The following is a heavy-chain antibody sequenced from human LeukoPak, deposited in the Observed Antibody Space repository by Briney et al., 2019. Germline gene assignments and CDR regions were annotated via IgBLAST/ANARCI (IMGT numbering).Heavy chain of an antibody. CDR3: ARESTIFGVVISIDY. D-gene: IGHD3-3*01. J-gene: IGHJ4*02. Sequence: SETLSLTCTVSGGSISSGGYYWSWIRQHPGKGLEWIGYIYYSGSTYYNPSLKSRVTISVDTSKTQFSLKLSSVTAADTAVYYCARESTIFGVVISIDYWGQGTLVTVSS. CDR2: IYYSGST. CDR1: GGSISSGGYY. V-gene: IGHV4-31*03.